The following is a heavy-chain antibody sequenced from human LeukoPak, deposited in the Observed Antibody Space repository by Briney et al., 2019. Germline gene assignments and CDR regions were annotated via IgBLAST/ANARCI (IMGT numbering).Heavy chain of an antibody. J-gene: IGHJ4*02. V-gene: IGHV3-33*06. D-gene: IGHD2-21*02. CDR2: IWYDGSNK. CDR1: GFTFSSYG. CDR3: AKGGCGGDCYYYFDY. Sequence: GGSLRLSCAASGFTFSSYGMHWVRQAPGKGLEWVAVIWYDGSNKYYADSAKGRFTISRDNSKNTLYLQMNSLRAEDTAVYYCAKGGCGGDCYYYFDYWGQGTLVTVSS.